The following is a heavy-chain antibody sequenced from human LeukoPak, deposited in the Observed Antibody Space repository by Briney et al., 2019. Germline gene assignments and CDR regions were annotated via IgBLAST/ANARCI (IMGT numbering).Heavy chain of an antibody. D-gene: IGHD1-26*01. CDR1: GGSISSSSYY. Sequence: SETLSLTCTVSGGSISSSSYYWGWIRQPPGTGLEWIGSIYYSGSTYYNPSLKSRVTISVDTSKNQFSLKLSSVTAADTAVYYCARTVGALLNYWGQGTLVTVSS. J-gene: IGHJ4*02. CDR2: IYYSGST. CDR3: ARTVGALLNY. V-gene: IGHV4-39*07.